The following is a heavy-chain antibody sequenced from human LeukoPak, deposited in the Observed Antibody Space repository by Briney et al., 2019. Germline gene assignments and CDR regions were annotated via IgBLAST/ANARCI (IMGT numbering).Heavy chain of an antibody. D-gene: IGHD1-26*01. Sequence: PGGSLRLSCAASGFTFDDYAMHWVRQAPGKGLEWVSGISWNSGSIGYADSVKGRFTISRDNAKNSLYLQMNSLRAEDTAVYYCARQIVGATRKGAFDIWGQGTMVTVSS. CDR2: ISWNSGSI. CDR1: GFTFDDYA. V-gene: IGHV3-9*01. CDR3: ARQIVGATRKGAFDI. J-gene: IGHJ3*02.